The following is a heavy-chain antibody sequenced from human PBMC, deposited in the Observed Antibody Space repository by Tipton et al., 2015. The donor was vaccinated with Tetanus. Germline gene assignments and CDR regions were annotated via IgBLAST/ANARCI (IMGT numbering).Heavy chain of an antibody. CDR2: TYGDGST. Sequence: GSLRLSCAASGFSVSRKYMTWVRQAPGKGLEWVSLTYGDGSTYYADSVKGRFTISRDNSKNTLYLQMSNLRAEDTAVYYCARDYPDFGYWGQGTLVTVSS. CDR3: ARDYPDFGY. J-gene: IGHJ4*02. V-gene: IGHV3-53*01. D-gene: IGHD3-16*02. CDR1: GFSVSRKY.